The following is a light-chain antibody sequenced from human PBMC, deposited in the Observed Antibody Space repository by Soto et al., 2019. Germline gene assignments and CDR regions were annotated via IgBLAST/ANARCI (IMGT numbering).Light chain of an antibody. V-gene: IGKV3-11*01. CDR3: QQRSNALS. Sequence: EIVLTQSPAILSLSPGERATFSCRASQSVSRNLDWYQHKPGQTPRLLIYDASNRATGIPVRFSGSGSGTDFTLTISSLEPEDFAVYYCQQRSNALSFGPGTKVDIK. J-gene: IGKJ3*01. CDR2: DAS. CDR1: QSVSRN.